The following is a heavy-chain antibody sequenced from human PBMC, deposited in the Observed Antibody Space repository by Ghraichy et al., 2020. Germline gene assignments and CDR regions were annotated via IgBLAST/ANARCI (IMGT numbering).Heavy chain of an antibody. V-gene: IGHV4-59*01. J-gene: IGHJ4*02. D-gene: IGHD5-12*01. CDR3: ASSGRKAFFDY. CDR1: GGSISSYY. CDR2: IYYSGST. Sequence: GSLRLSCTVSGGSISSYYWSWIRQPPGKGLEWIGYIYYSGSTNYNPSLKSRVTISVDTSKNQFSLKLSSVTAADTAVYYCASSGRKAFFDYWGQGTLVTVSS.